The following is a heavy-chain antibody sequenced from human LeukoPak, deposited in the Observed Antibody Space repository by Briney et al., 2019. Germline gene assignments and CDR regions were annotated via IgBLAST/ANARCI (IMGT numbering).Heavy chain of an antibody. CDR2: IKQDGSEK. Sequence: PGGSLRLSCAASGFTFSSYWMSWVRQAPGKGLEWVANIKQDGSEKYYVDSVKGRFTISRDNAKNSLYLQMNSLRAEDTAVYYCARDGGGSLDDAFDIWRQGTMVTVSS. CDR3: ARDGGGSLDDAFDI. D-gene: IGHD1-26*01. V-gene: IGHV3-7*01. J-gene: IGHJ3*02. CDR1: GFTFSSYW.